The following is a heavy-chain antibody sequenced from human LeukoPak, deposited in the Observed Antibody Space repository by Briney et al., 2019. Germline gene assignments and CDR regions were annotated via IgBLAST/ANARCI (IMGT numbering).Heavy chain of an antibody. Sequence: GGSLRLSCAASGFTFSSYAMSWVRQAPGKGLEWVSAISGSGGSTYYADSVKGRFTMSRDNSKNTLYVQMNSLRADDTAVYYCAKGDCSGGSCYSGFDYWGQGTLVTVSS. V-gene: IGHV3-23*01. CDR1: GFTFSSYA. J-gene: IGHJ4*02. D-gene: IGHD2-15*01. CDR2: ISGSGGST. CDR3: AKGDCSGGSCYSGFDY.